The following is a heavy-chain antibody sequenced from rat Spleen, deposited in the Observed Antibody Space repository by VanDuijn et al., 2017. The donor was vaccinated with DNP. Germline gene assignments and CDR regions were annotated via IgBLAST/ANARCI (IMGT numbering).Heavy chain of an antibody. J-gene: IGHJ2*01. CDR1: GFIFSNYW. CDR2: ITNTGDVT. Sequence: EVQLVESGGGLVQPGRSLKLSCVASGFIFSNYWMTWIRQAPGKGLEWVASITNTGDVTYYSDSVKGRFTISRDDAKSTLYLQMDSLRSEDTATYYCARQVWAFDYWGQGVMVTVSS. D-gene: IGHD1-7*01. CDR3: ARQVWAFDY. V-gene: IGHV5-31*01.